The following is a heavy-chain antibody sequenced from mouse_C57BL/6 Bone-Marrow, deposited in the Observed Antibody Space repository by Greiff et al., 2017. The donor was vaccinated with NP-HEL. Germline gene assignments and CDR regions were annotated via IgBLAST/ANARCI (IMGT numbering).Heavy chain of an antibody. V-gene: IGHV1-9*01. J-gene: IGHJ2*01. D-gene: IGHD1-1*01. Sequence: QVQLQQSGAELMKPGASVKLSCKATGYTFTGYWIEWVKQRPGHGLEWIGEILPGSGSTNYNEKFKGKATFTAYPSSNTAYMQLSSLTTEYSAIYYCAKLGYYYVSSLYYFDYWGQGTTLTVSS. CDR3: AKLGYYYVSSLYYFDY. CDR1: GYTFTGYW. CDR2: ILPGSGST.